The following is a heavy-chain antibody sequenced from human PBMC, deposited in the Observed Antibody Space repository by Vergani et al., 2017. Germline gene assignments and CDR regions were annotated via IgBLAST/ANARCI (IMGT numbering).Heavy chain of an antibody. Sequence: QVQLVQSGAEVKKPGSSVKVSCKASGGTFSSYTISWVRQAPGQGLEWMGRIIPIRGIATYAQKFQGRVTITADKSTSTAYMELSSLRSEDTALYYCARDPSPYYYVSSGYYFPYWYFDLWGRGTLVTVSS. J-gene: IGHJ2*01. CDR2: IIPIRGIA. CDR3: ARDPSPYYYVSSGYYFPYWYFDL. CDR1: GGTFSSYT. D-gene: IGHD3-22*01. V-gene: IGHV1-69*08.